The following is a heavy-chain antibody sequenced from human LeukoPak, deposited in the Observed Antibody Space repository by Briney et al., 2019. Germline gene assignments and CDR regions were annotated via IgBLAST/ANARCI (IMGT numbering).Heavy chain of an antibody. CDR2: IKSDESTT. J-gene: IGHJ5*02. Sequence: GGSLRLSCAASGFSFSSYWMHWVRQAPGKGLVWVARIKSDESTTSYADSVKGRFTISRDNAKNTLYLQMNSLRAEDTAVYYCVRRASDSSGNYPFDPWGQGTLVTVSS. CDR3: VRRASDSSGNYPFDP. D-gene: IGHD3-22*01. V-gene: IGHV3-74*01. CDR1: GFSFSSYW.